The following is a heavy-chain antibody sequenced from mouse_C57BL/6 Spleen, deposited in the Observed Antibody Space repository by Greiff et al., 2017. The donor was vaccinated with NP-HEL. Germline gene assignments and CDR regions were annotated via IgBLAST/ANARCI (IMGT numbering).Heavy chain of an antibody. CDR3: ARYLAYYRTWFAY. D-gene: IGHD2-14*01. Sequence: QVQLQQSGAELARPGASVKLSCKASGYTFTSYGISWVKQRTGQGLEWIGEIYPRSGNTYYNEKFKGKATLTADKSSSTAYMELRSLTSEDSAVYFCARYLAYYRTWFAYWGQGTLVTVSA. CDR2: IYPRSGNT. V-gene: IGHV1-81*01. CDR1: GYTFTSYG. J-gene: IGHJ3*01.